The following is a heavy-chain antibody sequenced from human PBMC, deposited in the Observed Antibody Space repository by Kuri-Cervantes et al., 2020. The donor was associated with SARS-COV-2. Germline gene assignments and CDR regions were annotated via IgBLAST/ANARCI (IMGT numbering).Heavy chain of an antibody. V-gene: IGHV3-23*01. CDR2: ISGSGGST. CDR3: AKGPLRMTTVTHSGMDV. J-gene: IGHJ6*03. D-gene: IGHD4-17*01. CDR1: GGSFSGYY. Sequence: ETLSLTCAVYGGSFSGYYWSWIRQPPGKGLEWVSAISGSGGSTYYADSVKGRFTISRDNSKNTLYLQMNSLRAEDTAVYYCAKGPLRMTTVTHSGMDVWGKGTTVTVSS.